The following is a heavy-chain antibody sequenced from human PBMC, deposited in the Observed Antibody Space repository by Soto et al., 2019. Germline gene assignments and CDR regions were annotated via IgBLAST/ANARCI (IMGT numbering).Heavy chain of an antibody. Sequence: ASVKVSCKASGYTFTSYYIHWVRQARGQGLEWMGIINPSGGSTSYAQKFQGRVTMTRDTSTSTVYMELSSLKTEDTAVYYCTRRAAAAAVVPYGMDVWGQGTTVTVSS. CDR1: GYTFTSYY. CDR2: INPSGGST. D-gene: IGHD6-13*01. V-gene: IGHV1-46*03. CDR3: TRRAAAAAVVPYGMDV. J-gene: IGHJ6*02.